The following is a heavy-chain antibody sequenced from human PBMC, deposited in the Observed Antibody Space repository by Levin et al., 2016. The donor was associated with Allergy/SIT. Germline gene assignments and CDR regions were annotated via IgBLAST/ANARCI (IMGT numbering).Heavy chain of an antibody. CDR2: IYYSGST. V-gene: IGHV4-39*01. D-gene: IGHD3-10*01. Sequence: SETLSLTCTVSGGSISSSSYYWGWIRQPPGKGLEWIGSIYYSGSTYYNPSLKSRVTISVDTSKNQFSLKLSSVTAADTAVYYCAGLLWFGELLTNDYWGQGTLVTVSS. CDR1: GGSISSSSYY. CDR3: AGLLWFGELLTNDY. J-gene: IGHJ4*02.